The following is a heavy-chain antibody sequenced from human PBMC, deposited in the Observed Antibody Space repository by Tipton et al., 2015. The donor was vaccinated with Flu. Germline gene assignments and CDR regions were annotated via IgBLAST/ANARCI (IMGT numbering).Heavy chain of an antibody. V-gene: IGHV1-69*06. CDR1: GGTFSSYA. CDR3: ARSRRDYSSSPQEAFDI. CDR2: IIPIFGTA. Sequence: QSGAEVKKPGSSVKVSCKASGGTFSSYAISWVRQAPGQGLEWMGGIIPIFGTANYAQKFQGRVTITADKSTSTAYMELSSLRSEGTAVYYCARSRRDYSSSPQEAFDIWGQGTMVTVSS. J-gene: IGHJ3*02. D-gene: IGHD6-6*01.